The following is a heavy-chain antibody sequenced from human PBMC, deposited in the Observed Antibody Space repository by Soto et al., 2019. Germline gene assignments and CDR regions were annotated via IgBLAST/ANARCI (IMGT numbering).Heavy chain of an antibody. J-gene: IGHJ4*02. CDR2: MNPNSGNT. CDR3: ARGRSISSGSYLGY. Sequence: ASVKVSCKASGYTYTRYDINWVRQATGQGLEWMGWMNPNSGNTGYAQKFQGRVTMTRNTSISTAYMELSSLRSEDTAVYYCARGRSISSGSYLGYWGQGTLVTVSS. CDR1: GYTYTRYD. V-gene: IGHV1-8*01. D-gene: IGHD3-10*01.